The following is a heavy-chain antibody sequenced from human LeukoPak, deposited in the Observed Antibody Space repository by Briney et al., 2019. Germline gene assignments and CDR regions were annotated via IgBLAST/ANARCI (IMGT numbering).Heavy chain of an antibody. CDR1: GFTFSSYA. CDR3: AKVEDYGDYNFDY. Sequence: GGSLRLSCAASGFTFSSYAMSWVRQAPGKGLEWVSAISGSGGSTYYADSVKGRFTISRDNSKNTLCLQMNSLRAEDTAVYYCAKVEDYGDYNFDYWGQGTLVTVSS. D-gene: IGHD4-17*01. V-gene: IGHV3-23*01. J-gene: IGHJ4*02. CDR2: ISGSGGST.